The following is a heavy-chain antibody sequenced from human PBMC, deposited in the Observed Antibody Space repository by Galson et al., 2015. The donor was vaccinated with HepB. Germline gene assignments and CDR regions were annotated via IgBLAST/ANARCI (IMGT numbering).Heavy chain of an antibody. Sequence: SLRLSCAASGFTFRSYAMNWVRQAPGKGLEWVSFISASGGNTYSADSVKGRFTISRDNSKNTLYLQMNSLRAEDTAVYYCAKELAVRAFDIWGQGTMVTVSS. D-gene: IGHD6-6*01. J-gene: IGHJ3*02. CDR1: GFTFRSYA. CDR3: AKELAVRAFDI. V-gene: IGHV3-23*01. CDR2: ISASGGNT.